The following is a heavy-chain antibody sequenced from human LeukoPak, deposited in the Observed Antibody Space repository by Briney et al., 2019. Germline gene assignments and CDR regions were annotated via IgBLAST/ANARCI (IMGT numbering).Heavy chain of an antibody. CDR1: GDSVSGNSIA. J-gene: IGHJ4*02. D-gene: IGHD3-16*01. Sequence: SQTLSLTCAISGDSVSGNSIAWNWIRQSPSRSLEWLGRTYYRSKWYNDYAESVKSRITINTDTSKNQLSLQLDSVTPEDAAMYYCARVRGGGFSDYWGQGSLVTVSS. CDR2: TYYRSKWYN. V-gene: IGHV6-1*01. CDR3: ARVRGGGFSDY.